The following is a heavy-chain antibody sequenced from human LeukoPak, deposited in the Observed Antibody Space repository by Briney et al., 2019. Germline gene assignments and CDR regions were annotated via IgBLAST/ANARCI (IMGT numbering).Heavy chain of an antibody. Sequence: SETLSLTCTVSGGSISSYYWSWIRQPPGKGPEWIGYIYYSGSTNYNPSLKSRVTISVDTSKNQFSLKLSSVTAADTAVYYCASSVGSLPESSVDYWGQGTLVTVSS. CDR2: IYYSGST. D-gene: IGHD1-26*01. CDR3: ASSVGSLPESSVDY. V-gene: IGHV4-59*01. J-gene: IGHJ4*02. CDR1: GGSISSYY.